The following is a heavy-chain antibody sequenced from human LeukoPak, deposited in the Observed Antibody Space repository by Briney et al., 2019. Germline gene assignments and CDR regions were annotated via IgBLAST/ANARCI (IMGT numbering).Heavy chain of an antibody. CDR2: INPSDGAT. J-gene: IGHJ6*03. D-gene: IGHD1-26*01. CDR3: AREQRGGLSGSLGVLFASYYTYYYMDV. V-gene: IGHV1-46*02. CDR1: GYTFNMYY. Sequence: ASVKVSCKASGYTFNMYYIHWVRQAPGQGLEWMRMINPSDGATTYAQRFQGRVTMTRDMSTTTVYMDLRSLRFEDTGVYCCAREQRGGLSGSLGVLFASYYTYYYMDVWGRGTTVTVSS.